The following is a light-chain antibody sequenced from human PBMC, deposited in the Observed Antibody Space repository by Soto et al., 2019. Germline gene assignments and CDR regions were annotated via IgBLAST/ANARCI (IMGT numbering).Light chain of an antibody. Sequence: QSVLPQPPSASGTPGQRVTISCSGSSSNIGSNTVSWYQQLPGTAPKLLIYTNNQRPSGVPDRFSGSKSGTSASLAISGLQSEDEADYYCAAWDESLNGVVFGGGTKVTVL. CDR2: TNN. J-gene: IGLJ2*01. CDR1: SSNIGSNT. CDR3: AAWDESLNGVV. V-gene: IGLV1-44*01.